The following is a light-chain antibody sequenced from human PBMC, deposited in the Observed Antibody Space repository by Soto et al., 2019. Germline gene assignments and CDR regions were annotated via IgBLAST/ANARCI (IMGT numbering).Light chain of an antibody. CDR3: ATWDGSLLAEV. CDR2: DNN. Sequence: QSVLTQPPLVSAAPGQKVTISCSGSSSNIGNNYVSWYQQLPGTAPKLLIYDNNKRPSGIPDRFSGSKSGSSGTLDITGLQSGDEADYYCATWDGSLLAEVFGGGTKLTV. V-gene: IGLV1-51*01. CDR1: SSNIGNNY. J-gene: IGLJ2*01.